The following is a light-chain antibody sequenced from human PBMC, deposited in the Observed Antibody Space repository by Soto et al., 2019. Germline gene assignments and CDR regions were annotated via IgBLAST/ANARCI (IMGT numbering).Light chain of an antibody. CDR3: QHNGRS. CDR2: AVS. CDR1: QGISKK. J-gene: IGKJ5*01. Sequence: IVMTQSPATLSVAPGGRVTFSCRASQGISKKVAWYQHKPGQAPRLLISAVSTGATGVPARFSGSGSGTDFTLIINRLDPEDSAVYYCQHNGRSFGQGTRLEIK. V-gene: IGKV3-15*01.